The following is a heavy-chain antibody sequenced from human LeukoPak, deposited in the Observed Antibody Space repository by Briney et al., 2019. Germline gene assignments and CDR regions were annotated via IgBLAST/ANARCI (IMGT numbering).Heavy chain of an antibody. D-gene: IGHD6-13*01. CDR1: GFTFSSYA. Sequence: PGGSLRLSCAASGFTFSSYAMHWVRQAPGKGLEWVAVISYDGSNKYYADSVKGRFTISRDNSKNTLYLQMNSLRAEDTAVYYCAKGWRRAAAVDAFDIWGQGTMVTVSS. CDR3: AKGWRRAAAVDAFDI. CDR2: ISYDGSNK. J-gene: IGHJ3*02. V-gene: IGHV3-30-3*01.